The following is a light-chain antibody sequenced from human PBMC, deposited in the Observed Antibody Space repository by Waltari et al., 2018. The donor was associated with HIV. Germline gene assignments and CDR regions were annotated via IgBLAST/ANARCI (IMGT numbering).Light chain of an antibody. J-gene: IGLJ2*01. CDR2: DNN. CDR1: SSNLGRTY. Sequence: QSVLTQPPSVSEAPGQKVTISCSGSSSNLGRTYVSWYQQLPGTAPKLVIYDNNKRSSGIPDRFSGSQSGTSATLGITGLQTGDEADYYCEAWDSRLRAVLFGGGTKLTVL. CDR3: EAWDSRLRAVL. V-gene: IGLV1-51*01.